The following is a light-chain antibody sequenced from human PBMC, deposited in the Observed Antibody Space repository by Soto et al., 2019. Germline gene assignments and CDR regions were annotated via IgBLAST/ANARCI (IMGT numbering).Light chain of an antibody. CDR1: NSDVGGYNY. CDR3: SSYTSSDTQVL. Sequence: QSALTQPASVSGSPGQSISISCAGTNSDVGGYNYVSWYQHPPGKAPKLLIYNVNDRPSWVSARFPGSKSGNTASLTISGLQPEDEADYYCSSYTSSDTQVLFGGGTKLTVL. CDR2: NVN. V-gene: IGLV2-14*03. J-gene: IGLJ2*01.